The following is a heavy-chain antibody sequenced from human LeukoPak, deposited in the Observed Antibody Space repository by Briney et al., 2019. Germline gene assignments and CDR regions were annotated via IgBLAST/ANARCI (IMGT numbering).Heavy chain of an antibody. CDR2: IYYSGST. CDR3: ARDRFTNYFDY. V-gene: IGHV4-59*01. J-gene: IGHJ4*02. D-gene: IGHD3-3*01. CDR1: GGSISSYY. Sequence: SETLSLTCTISGGSISSYYWSWIRQPPGKGLEWIGYIYYSGSTNYNPSLKSRVTISVDTSKNQFSLKLSSVTAADTAVYYCARDRFTNYFDYWGQGTLVTVSS.